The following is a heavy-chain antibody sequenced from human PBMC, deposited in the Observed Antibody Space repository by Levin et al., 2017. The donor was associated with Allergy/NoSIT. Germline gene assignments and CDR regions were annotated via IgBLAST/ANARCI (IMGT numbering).Heavy chain of an antibody. Sequence: GGSLRLSCVASGFTFSSYPMHWVRQAPGKGLEWVALISYDGTKKYYADSVKGQFTISRDNSKNTLYLQVNSLRPEDTAIYYCAREGGYYDTVGSYDALDIWGQGTMVTVSS. D-gene: IGHD3-22*01. J-gene: IGHJ3*02. CDR3: AREGGYYDTVGSYDALDI. CDR1: GFTFSSYP. V-gene: IGHV3-30*04. CDR2: ISYDGTKK.